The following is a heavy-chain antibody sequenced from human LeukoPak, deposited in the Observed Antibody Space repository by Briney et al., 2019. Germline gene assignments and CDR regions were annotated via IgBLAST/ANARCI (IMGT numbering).Heavy chain of an antibody. CDR1: GGTFSSYA. Sequence: SSLKVSCKASGGTFSSYAISWVRQAPGHWLEWMGRIIPIFGTANYAQKFQGRVTITADESTSTAYMELSSLRSEDTAVYYCATAPYYYGSGSYYNWGQGTLVTVSS. CDR2: IIPIFGTA. V-gene: IGHV1-69*13. J-gene: IGHJ4*02. CDR3: ATAPYYYGSGSYYN. D-gene: IGHD3-10*01.